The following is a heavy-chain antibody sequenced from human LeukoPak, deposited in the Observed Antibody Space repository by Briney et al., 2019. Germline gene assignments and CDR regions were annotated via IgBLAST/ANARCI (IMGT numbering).Heavy chain of an antibody. D-gene: IGHD2-15*01. V-gene: IGHV4-30-4*01. Sequence: SETLSLTCTVSGGSISSGDYYWSWIRQPPGKGLEWIGYIYYSGSTYHNPSLKSRVTISVDTSKNQFSLKLSSVTAADTAVYYCARGSTLGSGGVDVWGKGTTVTVSS. J-gene: IGHJ6*04. CDR2: IYYSGST. CDR1: GGSISSGDYY. CDR3: ARGSTLGSGGVDV.